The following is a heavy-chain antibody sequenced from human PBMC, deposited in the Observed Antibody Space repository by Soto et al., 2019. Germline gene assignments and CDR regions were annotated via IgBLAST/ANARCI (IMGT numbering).Heavy chain of an antibody. J-gene: IGHJ4*02. CDR1: RGSISSSSYY. Sequence: PSETLSLTCSVSRGSISSSSYYWGWIRQPPGKGLEWIGSISYSASTYYKPSLKSRVTKSVDTSKNQFSLKLNSVTAADTAVYYCARHAPDPDYWGQGTLVTVSS. CDR3: ARHAPDPDY. CDR2: ISYSAST. V-gene: IGHV4-39*01.